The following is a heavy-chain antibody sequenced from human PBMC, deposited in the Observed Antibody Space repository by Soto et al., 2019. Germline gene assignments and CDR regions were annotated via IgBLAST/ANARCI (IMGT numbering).Heavy chain of an antibody. CDR1: GFTFSNYG. V-gene: IGHV3-30*09. J-gene: IGHJ4*02. CDR3: ARDRGGFYGSGTAVYNCDY. CDR2: ISYDGRTK. D-gene: IGHD3-10*01. Sequence: QVQLVEFGGGVIQPGRSLRLSCAASGFTFSNYGMDWVRQAPGKGPEWVALISYDGRTKYYADSLKGRFAISRDNSNNTLYLQMNSLSAEDTAVYYCARDRGGFYGSGTAVYNCDYWGPGTLVTVSS.